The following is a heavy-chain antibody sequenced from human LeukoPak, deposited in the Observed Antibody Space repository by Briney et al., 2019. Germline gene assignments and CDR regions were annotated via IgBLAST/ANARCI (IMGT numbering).Heavy chain of an antibody. CDR2: ISSNGGST. V-gene: IGHV3-64*01. CDR1: GFTFSSYA. J-gene: IGHJ4*02. Sequence: PGGSLRLSCAASGFTFSSYAMHWVRQAPGKGLEYVSAISSNGGSTYYANSVKGRFTISRDNSKNTLYLQMGSLRAEDMAVYYCARAGSPAMVTVDYWGQGTLVTVSS. CDR3: ARAGSPAMVTVDY. D-gene: IGHD5-18*01.